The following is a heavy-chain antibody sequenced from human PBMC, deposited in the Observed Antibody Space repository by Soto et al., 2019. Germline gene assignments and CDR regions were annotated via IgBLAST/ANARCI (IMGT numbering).Heavy chain of an antibody. CDR1: GYTFTSYD. V-gene: IGHV1-8*01. CDR2: MNPNSGNT. Sequence: GASLKVSCKASGYTFTSYDINWVRQATGQGLEWMGWMNPNSGNTGFAQKFQGRVTMTTDTSTSTAYMELRSLRSDDTAVYYCAREYYYGSGPWYWGQGTLVTVPQ. D-gene: IGHD3-10*01. CDR3: AREYYYGSGPWY. J-gene: IGHJ4*02.